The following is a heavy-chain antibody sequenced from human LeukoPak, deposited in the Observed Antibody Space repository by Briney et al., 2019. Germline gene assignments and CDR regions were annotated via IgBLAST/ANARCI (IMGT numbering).Heavy chain of an antibody. J-gene: IGHJ4*02. CDR1: GFTFSGNA. D-gene: IGHD1-26*01. CDR3: EKDLHNGSGIDC. CDR2: IGSDNNP. V-gene: IGHV3-23*01. Sequence: PGGPLRLSCAASGFTFSGNAMNGVRQAPGKGLEWVPGIGSDNNPHYTDSVKARFPISRDNSKNSLYSEMNSLRPEDTAGYYCEKDLHNGSGIDCWGQGTLVTVSS.